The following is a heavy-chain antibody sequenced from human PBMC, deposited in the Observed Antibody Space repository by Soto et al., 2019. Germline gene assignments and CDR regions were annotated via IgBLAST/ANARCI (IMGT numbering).Heavy chain of an antibody. CDR2: INPNSGGT. CDR3: ARATESSSLFAP. J-gene: IGHJ5*02. D-gene: IGHD6-6*01. CDR1: GYTFTGYY. V-gene: IGHV1-2*02. Sequence: ASVKVSCKVSGYTFTGYYMHWVRQAPGQGLEWMGWINPNSGGTNYAQKFQGRVTMTGDTSISTAYMELSRLRSDDTAVYYCARATESSSLFAPWGKGTLVTV.